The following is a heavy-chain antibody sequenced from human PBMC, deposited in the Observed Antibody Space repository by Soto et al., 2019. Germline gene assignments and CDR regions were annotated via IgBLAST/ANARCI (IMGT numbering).Heavy chain of an antibody. V-gene: IGHV2-5*02. D-gene: IGHD3-10*01. CDR1: GFSLSTSGVG. J-gene: IGHJ4*02. Sequence: QITLKESGPTLVKPTQTLTLTCTFSGFSLSTSGVGVGWIRQPPGKALEWLALIYWDDDKRYSPSLKSRLTFTKDTSKNQVVLTMTNMDPVDTATYYCARTFITMVRGAFDYWGQGTLVTVSS. CDR2: IYWDDDK. CDR3: ARTFITMVRGAFDY.